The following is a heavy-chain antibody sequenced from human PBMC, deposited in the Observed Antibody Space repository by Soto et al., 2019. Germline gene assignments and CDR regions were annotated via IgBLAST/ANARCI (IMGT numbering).Heavy chain of an antibody. Sequence: QVQLVQSGAEVKKPGSSVKVSCKASGGTFSSYAISWVRQAPGQGLEWMGGIIPIFGTANYAQKFQGRVTITADESTSTAYMELSSLRSEDTAVYYCARGANYYDSSGYLHYFDYWGQGPLVTVSS. V-gene: IGHV1-69*01. CDR1: GGTFSSYA. J-gene: IGHJ4*02. CDR2: IIPIFGTA. D-gene: IGHD3-22*01. CDR3: ARGANYYDSSGYLHYFDY.